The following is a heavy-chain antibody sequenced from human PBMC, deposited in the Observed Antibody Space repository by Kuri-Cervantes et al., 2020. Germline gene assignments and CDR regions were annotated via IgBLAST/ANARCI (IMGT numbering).Heavy chain of an antibody. D-gene: IGHD4-11*01. CDR1: GGSFGNNY. CDR3: ARGDYSKMGGVDY. CDR2: MNHSGLT. V-gene: IGHV4-34*01. J-gene: IGHJ4*02. Sequence: SETLSPTCVVYGGSFGNNYWRIRQPPEEALGWIGQMNHSGLTIYNPSLKSRLTISEDTSKTQFSLKLSSVTAADTAVYYCARGDYSKMGGVDYWGQGTLVTVSS.